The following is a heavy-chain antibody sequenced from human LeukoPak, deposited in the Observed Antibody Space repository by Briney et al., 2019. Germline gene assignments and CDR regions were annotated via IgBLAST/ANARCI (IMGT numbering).Heavy chain of an antibody. J-gene: IGHJ3*02. D-gene: IGHD2-15*01. V-gene: IGHV4-39*01. CDR2: IFYSGST. CDR1: SGSISNSNFY. CDR3: ARLCSGGSCYGAGFDAFDI. Sequence: PSETLSLTCTVSSGSISNSNFYWGWIRQPPGKGLEWIGSIFYSGSTDYNPSLKSRVTISVDLSKNQFSLKLNSVTAADTAVYYCARLCSGGSCYGAGFDAFDIWGQGTMVTVSS.